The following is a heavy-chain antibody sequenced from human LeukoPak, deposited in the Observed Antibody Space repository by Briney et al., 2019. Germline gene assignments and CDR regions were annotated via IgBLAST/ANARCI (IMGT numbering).Heavy chain of an antibody. CDR1: GFTFSSYA. V-gene: IGHV3-23*01. Sequence: GGSLRLSCAASGFTFSSYAMSWVRQAPGKGLEWVSGIFGSGGSTHYADSVKGRFTISRDNSKNTVYLQMNSLRAEDTAVYYCAKTTTGYSSGRFPGWPVDYWGQGTLVTVSS. D-gene: IGHD6-19*01. CDR3: AKTTTGYSSGRFPGWPVDY. J-gene: IGHJ4*02. CDR2: IFGSGGST.